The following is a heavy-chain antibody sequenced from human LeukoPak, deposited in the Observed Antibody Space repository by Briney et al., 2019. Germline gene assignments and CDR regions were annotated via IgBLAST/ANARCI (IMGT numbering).Heavy chain of an antibody. CDR2: IKQDGSET. V-gene: IGHV3-7*01. CDR3: ARQRGSGCLDY. CDR1: RFTLSNYW. J-gene: IGHJ4*02. D-gene: IGHD6-19*01. Sequence: GGSLRLSFAASRFTLSNYWMSWVRQAPGKGLEWVANIKQDGSETYYVDSVKGRFTISRDNAKNSLSLQMNSLRAEDTAVYYCARQRGSGCLDYWGQGTLVTVSS.